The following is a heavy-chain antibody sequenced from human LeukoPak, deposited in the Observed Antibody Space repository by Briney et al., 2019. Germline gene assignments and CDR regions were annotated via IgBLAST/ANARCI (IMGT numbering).Heavy chain of an antibody. D-gene: IGHD3-9*01. CDR3: ARDGHYDILTGYFQD. J-gene: IGHJ1*01. CDR1: GFTFSSYG. Sequence: GGSLRLSCAASGFTFSSYGMHWVRQAPGKGLEWVSSISSSSNYIYYADSVKGRFTISRDNAKNSLYLQLNSLRAEDTAVYYCARDGHYDILTGYFQDWGQGTLVTVSS. CDR2: ISSSSNYI. V-gene: IGHV3-21*01.